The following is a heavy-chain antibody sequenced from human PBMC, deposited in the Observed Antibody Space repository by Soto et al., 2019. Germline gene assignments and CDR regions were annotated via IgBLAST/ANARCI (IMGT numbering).Heavy chain of an antibody. Sequence: QVQLVESGGGVVQPGTSLRISCAASGSAFRSYCIHWVRQAPGQGLEWVAVISYDGTTKYYAESVKGRFTVSRDNSKNTLYLQMNSLRPDDTAVYYCANDTSRDPGITATAFDSWGQGTVVTVSS. D-gene: IGHD6-25*01. CDR2: ISYDGTTK. J-gene: IGHJ3*02. V-gene: IGHV3-30*18. CDR1: GSAFRSYC. CDR3: ANDTSRDPGITATAFDS.